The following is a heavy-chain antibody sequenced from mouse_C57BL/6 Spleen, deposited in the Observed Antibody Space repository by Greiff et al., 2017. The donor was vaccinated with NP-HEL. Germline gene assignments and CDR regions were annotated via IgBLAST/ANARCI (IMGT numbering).Heavy chain of an antibody. CDR3: AREYYGSRCAWFAY. J-gene: IGHJ3*01. CDR2: INPNNGGT. D-gene: IGHD1-1*01. V-gene: IGHV1-18*01. CDR1: GYTFTDYN. Sequence: VQLKESGPELVKPGASVKIPCKASGYTFTDYNMDWVKQSHGKSLEWIGDINPNNGGTIYNHTFKGKATLTVDKSSSTAYMELRSLTSEDTAVDYWAREYYGSRCAWFAYWGQGTLVTVSA.